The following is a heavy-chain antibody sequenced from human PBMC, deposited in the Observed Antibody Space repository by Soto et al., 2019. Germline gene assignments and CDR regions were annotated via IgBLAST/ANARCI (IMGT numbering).Heavy chain of an antibody. J-gene: IGHJ5*02. V-gene: IGHV3-66*01. Sequence: EVQLVESGGGLVQPGGSLRLSCAASGFTVSSNYMSWVRQAPGKGLEWVSVIYSGGSTYYADSVKGRFTISRDNTKNTLYLQMTSLRAEDTAVYYCARAFTIFGVLSWGQGTLVTVSS. D-gene: IGHD3-3*01. CDR2: IYSGGST. CDR3: ARAFTIFGVLS. CDR1: GFTVSSNY.